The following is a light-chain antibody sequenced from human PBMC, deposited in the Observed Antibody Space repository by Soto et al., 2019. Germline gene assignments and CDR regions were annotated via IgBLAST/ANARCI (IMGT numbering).Light chain of an antibody. J-gene: IGKJ4*01. V-gene: IGKV3-11*01. CDR3: QQRSNWLT. CDR1: QSININ. Sequence: EIGMTQSPATLSVSPGERATLSCRASQSININLAWYQQKPGQAPRLLIYDASNRATGIPARFSGSGSGTDFTLTISSLEPEDFAVYYCQQRSNWLTFGGGTKVDIK. CDR2: DAS.